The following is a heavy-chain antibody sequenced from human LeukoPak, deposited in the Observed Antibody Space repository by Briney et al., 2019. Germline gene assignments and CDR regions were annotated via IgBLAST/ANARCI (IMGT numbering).Heavy chain of an antibody. D-gene: IGHD5/OR15-5a*01. CDR2: ISGSGGST. J-gene: IGHJ4*02. Sequence: GLEWVSAISGSGGSTYYADSVKGRFTISRDNSKNTLYLQMNSLRAEDTAVYYCARGLHLLWGQGTLVTVSS. CDR3: ARGLHLL. V-gene: IGHV3-23*01.